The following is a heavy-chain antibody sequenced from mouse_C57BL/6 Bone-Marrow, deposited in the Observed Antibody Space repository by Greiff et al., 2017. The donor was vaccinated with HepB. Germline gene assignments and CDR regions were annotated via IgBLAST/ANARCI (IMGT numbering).Heavy chain of an antibody. CDR3: AREGIYYGTDGGFAY. CDR2: INYDGSST. J-gene: IGHJ3*01. Sequence: DVKLVESEGGLVQPGSSMKLSCTASGFTFSDYYMAWVRQVPEKGLEWVANINYDGSSTYYLDSLKSRFIISRDNAKNILYLQMSSLKSEDTATYYCAREGIYYGTDGGFAYWGQGTLVTVSA. D-gene: IGHD2-1*01. V-gene: IGHV5-16*01. CDR1: GFTFSDYY.